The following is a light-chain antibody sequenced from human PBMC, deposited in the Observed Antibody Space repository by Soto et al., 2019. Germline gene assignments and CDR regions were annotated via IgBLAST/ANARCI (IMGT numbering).Light chain of an antibody. J-gene: IGKJ1*01. V-gene: IGKV1-39*01. CDR2: AAS. CDR1: QNIRSY. Sequence: DFQMTQSPSSLSASVGDXVTINCRASQNIRSYLNWYQQKPGKAPKLLIYAASSLQSGVPSRFSGSGSGTDFTLTISSLQPEDFATYYCQQSYSTPWTFGQGTKVDIK. CDR3: QQSYSTPWT.